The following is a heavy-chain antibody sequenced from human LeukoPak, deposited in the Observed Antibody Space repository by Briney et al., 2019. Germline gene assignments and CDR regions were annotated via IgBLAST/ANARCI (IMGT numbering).Heavy chain of an antibody. CDR3: AREPPGGGFDY. CDR2: VYSGGNT. Sequence: GGSLRLSCTASGLTVSSDYMSWVRQAPGKGLEWVSVVYSGGNTYYADPVKGRFTISRDNSKNTLYLQMNSLRAEDTAVYYCAREPPGGGFDYWGQGTLVTVSS. J-gene: IGHJ4*02. D-gene: IGHD3-16*01. CDR1: GLTVSSDY. V-gene: IGHV3-66*01.